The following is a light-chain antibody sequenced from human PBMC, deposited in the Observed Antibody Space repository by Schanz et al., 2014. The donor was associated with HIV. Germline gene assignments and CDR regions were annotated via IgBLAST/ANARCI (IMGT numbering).Light chain of an antibody. CDR2: EVT. Sequence: QSALTQPPSASGSPGQSVTISCTGTSSDVGLYTYVSWYQQHPGKAPKLMIYEVTNRPSGVSNRFSGSKSGNTASLTISGLQAEDEAVYYCSSYTSSSTPYVFGSGTKVTVL. CDR3: SSYTSSSTPYV. V-gene: IGLV2-14*01. J-gene: IGLJ1*01. CDR1: SSDVGLYTY.